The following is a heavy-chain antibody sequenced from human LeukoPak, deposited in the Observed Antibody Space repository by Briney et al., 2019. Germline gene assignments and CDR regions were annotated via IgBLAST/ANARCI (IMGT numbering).Heavy chain of an antibody. V-gene: IGHV4-4*02. CDR2: MHHDGSA. CDR3: AREGLGETYFEY. J-gene: IGHJ4*02. D-gene: IGHD3-10*01. Sequence: SGTLSLTCAVSGGSITTRNFWSWVRQPPGKGLEWIAEMHHDGSANYNPSLKSRVSMSVDKSKNHFSLRLTSVTAADTAVYYCAREGLGETYFEYWGRGILVTVSS. CDR1: GGSITTRNF.